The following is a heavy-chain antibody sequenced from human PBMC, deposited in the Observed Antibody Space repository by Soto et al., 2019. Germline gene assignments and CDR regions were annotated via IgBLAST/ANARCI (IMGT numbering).Heavy chain of an antibody. J-gene: IGHJ6*02. CDR2: TNTGGTT. CDR3: AKGDGFILAV. Sequence: EVQVLATGGGSLQPGGSLSLSCAASGFTVNSNYMSWVRQAPGEGLQWVSITNTGGTTYYADSVKGRFTVSRDNSKNTLYLQMNSLRAEDTAVYYCAKGDGFILAVWGQGTTVSVSS. CDR1: GFTVNSNY. V-gene: IGHV3-53*02. D-gene: IGHD1-26*01.